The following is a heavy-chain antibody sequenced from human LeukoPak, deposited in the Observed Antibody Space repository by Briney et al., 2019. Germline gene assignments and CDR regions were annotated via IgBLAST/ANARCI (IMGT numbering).Heavy chain of an antibody. J-gene: IGHJ4*02. CDR1: GFTFSSYD. Sequence: GGSLRLSCEVSGFTFSSYDMHWVRQTTGKGLEWVSGIGTTGDTHYPDSVKGRFTVSRENAKNSLYLQMNNLRGDDTAIYYCVRESRPGGAMGLYHNLDYWGQGTLVAVSS. CDR2: IGTTGDT. CDR3: VRESRPGGAMGLYHNLDY. D-gene: IGHD1-1*01. V-gene: IGHV3-13*01.